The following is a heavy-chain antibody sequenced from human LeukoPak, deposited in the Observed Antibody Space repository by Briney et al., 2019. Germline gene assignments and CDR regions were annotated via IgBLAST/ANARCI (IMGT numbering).Heavy chain of an antibody. CDR3: ARVSFDRQLVHY. D-gene: IGHD6-13*01. CDR1: GGTFSSYA. Sequence: ASVKVSCKASGGTFSSYAISWVRQAPGQGLEWMGRIIPIFGTANYAQKFQGRVTITTDESTSTAYMELSSLRSEDTAVYYCARVSFDRQLVHYWGQGTLVTVSS. CDR2: IIPIFGTA. V-gene: IGHV1-69*05. J-gene: IGHJ4*02.